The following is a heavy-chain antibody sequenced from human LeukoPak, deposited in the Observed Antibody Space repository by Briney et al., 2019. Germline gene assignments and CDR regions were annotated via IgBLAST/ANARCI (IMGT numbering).Heavy chain of an antibody. J-gene: IGHJ6*02. Sequence: GGSLRLSCAASGFTFSSHAMHWVRQAPGKGLEWVAVISYDGSNKYYADSVKGRFTISRDNSKNTLYLQMNSLRAEDTAVYYCARDARYYDFWSGYPRGYYYGMDVWGQGTTVTVSS. CDR3: ARDARYYDFWSGYPRGYYYGMDV. V-gene: IGHV3-30-3*01. D-gene: IGHD3-3*01. CDR2: ISYDGSNK. CDR1: GFTFSSHA.